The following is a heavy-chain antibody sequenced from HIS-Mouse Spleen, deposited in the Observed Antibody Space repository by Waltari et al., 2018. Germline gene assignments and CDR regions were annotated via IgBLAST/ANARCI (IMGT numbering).Heavy chain of an antibody. CDR3: ARSPLLGALDAFDI. V-gene: IGHV1-2*02. J-gene: IGHJ3*02. CDR2: SNPNSGGT. D-gene: IGHD1-26*01. Sequence: QVQLVQSGAEVKKPGASVKVSCKASGYTFTSYGISWVRQAPGQGLEWMGGSNPNSGGTNYAQKCPGRVHTPRETSISTAYMELSRLRSDDTAVYYCARSPLLGALDAFDIWGQGTMVTVAS. CDR1: GYTFTSYG.